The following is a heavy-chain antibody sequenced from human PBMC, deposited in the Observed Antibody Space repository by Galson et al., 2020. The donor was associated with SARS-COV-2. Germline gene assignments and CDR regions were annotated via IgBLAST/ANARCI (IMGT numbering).Heavy chain of an antibody. Sequence: SETLSLTCTVSGGSISSYYWSWIRQPAGKGLEWIGRIYTSGSTNYNPSLKSRVTMSVDTSKNQFSLKLSSVTAADTAVYYCARDQKSSSWSIYYYYYGMDVWGQGTTVTVSS. CDR1: GGSISSYY. J-gene: IGHJ6*02. V-gene: IGHV4-4*07. D-gene: IGHD6-13*01. CDR3: ARDQKSSSWSIYYYYYGMDV. CDR2: IYTSGST.